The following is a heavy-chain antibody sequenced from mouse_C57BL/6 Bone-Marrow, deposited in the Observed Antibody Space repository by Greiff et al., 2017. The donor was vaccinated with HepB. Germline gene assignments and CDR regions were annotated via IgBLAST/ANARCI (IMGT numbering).Heavy chain of an antibody. J-gene: IGHJ3*01. CDR1: GYTFTSYW. V-gene: IGHV1-5*01. CDR3: TRPITTVVANPAWFAY. D-gene: IGHD1-1*01. CDR2: IYPGNSDT. Sequence: DVQLQESGTVLARPGASVKMSCKTSGYTFTSYWMHWVKQRPGQGLEWIGAIYPGNSDTSYNQKFKGKAKLTAVTSASTAYMELSSLTNEDSAVYYFTRPITTVVANPAWFAYWGQGTLVTVSA.